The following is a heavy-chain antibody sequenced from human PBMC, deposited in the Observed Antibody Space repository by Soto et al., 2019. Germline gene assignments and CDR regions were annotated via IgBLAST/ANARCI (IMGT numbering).Heavy chain of an antibody. D-gene: IGHD5-18*01. CDR1: GGSISSGDYF. J-gene: IGHJ4*02. V-gene: IGHV4-61*08. CDR3: AGGMTAMVNFAY. Sequence: PSETLSLTCTVSGGSISSGDYFWSWIRQPPGKGLEWIGYIYYSGSTNYNPSLKSRVTISVDTSKNQFSLKLSSVTAADTAVYYCAGGMTAMVNFAYWGQGTLVTVSS. CDR2: IYYSGST.